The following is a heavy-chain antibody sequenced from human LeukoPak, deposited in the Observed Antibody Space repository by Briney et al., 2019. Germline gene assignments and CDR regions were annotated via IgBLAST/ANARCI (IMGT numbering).Heavy chain of an antibody. D-gene: IGHD1-20*01. CDR2: IYSSGST. Sequence: SETLSLTCSVSGGSISSYYWSWIRQTAGKGLEWIGRIYSSGSTNYNPSLKSRVTMSVDMSKNQFPLKLSSVTAADTAVYSCASLRGDNWNYYDYWGQGILVTVSS. J-gene: IGHJ4*02. V-gene: IGHV4-4*07. CDR3: ASLRGDNWNYYDY. CDR1: GGSISSYY.